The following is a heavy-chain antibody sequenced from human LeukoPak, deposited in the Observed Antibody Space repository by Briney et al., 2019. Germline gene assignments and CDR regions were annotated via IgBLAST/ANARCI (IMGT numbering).Heavy chain of an antibody. J-gene: IGHJ3*02. CDR3: TTHGYSYGLDAFDI. D-gene: IGHD5-18*01. CDR2: IKSKTDGGTT. Sequence: GGSQRLSCAASGFTFSNAWMSWVRQAPGKGLEWVGRIKSKTDGGTTDYAAPVKGRFTISRDDSKNTLYLQMNSLKTEDTAVYYCTTHGYSYGLDAFDIWGQGTMVTVSS. V-gene: IGHV3-15*01. CDR1: GFTFSNAW.